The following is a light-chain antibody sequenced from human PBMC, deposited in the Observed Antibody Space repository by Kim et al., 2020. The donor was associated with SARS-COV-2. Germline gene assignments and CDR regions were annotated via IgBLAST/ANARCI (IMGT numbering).Light chain of an antibody. V-gene: IGKV1-33*01. CDR1: QDISNY. Sequence: ASVGDRVTITCQASQDISNYLNWYQQKPGKAPQLLIYDASNLETGVPSRFGGSGSGTHFTVTITSLQPEDIGTDYCHQYHNLPLTFGGGTKVDIK. CDR2: DAS. J-gene: IGKJ4*01. CDR3: HQYHNLPLT.